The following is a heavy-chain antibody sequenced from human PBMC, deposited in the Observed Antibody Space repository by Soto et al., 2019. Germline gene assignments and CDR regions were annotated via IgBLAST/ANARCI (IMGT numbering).Heavy chain of an antibody. CDR1: GLTISGKKY. J-gene: IGHJ3*01. CDR3: ANLHAREHAFDV. Sequence: DVQLVESGGGLIQPGESLRLSCAAFGLTISGKKYVAWVRQAPGKGLEWVSALYDVDGSFYADSVTGRFTTSSDSSKTTVYLKMNDLRPDDTAVYYCANLHAREHAFDVWGQGTTVTISS. V-gene: IGHV3-53*01. CDR2: LYDVDGS. D-gene: IGHD1-1*01.